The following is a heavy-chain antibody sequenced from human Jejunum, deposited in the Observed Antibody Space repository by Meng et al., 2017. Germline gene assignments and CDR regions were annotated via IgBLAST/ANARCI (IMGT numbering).Heavy chain of an antibody. Sequence: GGSLTLSCNVSGYSITNYWSGWLRQMPGKGLEWMGIIYPGDSSTRYSPAFQGPVTISADKSVSTSYLQWSSLTAADTAMYYCARPPQPHYNSDPTSGFDIWGQGTTVTVSS. V-gene: IGHV5-51*01. CDR1: GYSITNYW. D-gene: IGHD6-19*01. CDR3: ARPPQPHYNSDPTSGFDI. CDR2: IYPGDSST. J-gene: IGHJ3*02.